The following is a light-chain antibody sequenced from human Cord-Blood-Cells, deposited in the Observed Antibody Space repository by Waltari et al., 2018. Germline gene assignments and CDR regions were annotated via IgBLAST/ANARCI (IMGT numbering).Light chain of an antibody. V-gene: IGLV2-23*01. J-gene: IGLJ2*01. CDR1: RSDVGRYNL. CDR3: CSYAASGTSVL. Sequence: QSGLTQPASVSGSPGLSITISCTGTRSDVGRYNLLPWDQKHPGKAPKLMTYERSKRPSGVSNRFSGSKSGNTASLTISGLRAGDESNYYGCSYAASGTSVLFGGGSRLSAL. CDR2: ERS.